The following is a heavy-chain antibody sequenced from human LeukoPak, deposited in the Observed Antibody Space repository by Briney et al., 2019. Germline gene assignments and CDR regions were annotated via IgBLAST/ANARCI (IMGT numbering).Heavy chain of an antibody. Sequence: SVKVSCKASGGTFSSYAISWVRQAPGQGLEWMGGIIPIFGTANYAQKFQGRVTITADESTSTAYVELSSLRSEDTAVYYCARGGPAYDSSGYYGMDVWGQGTTVTVSS. CDR1: GGTFSSYA. J-gene: IGHJ6*02. D-gene: IGHD3-22*01. V-gene: IGHV1-69*01. CDR3: ARGGPAYDSSGYYGMDV. CDR2: IIPIFGTA.